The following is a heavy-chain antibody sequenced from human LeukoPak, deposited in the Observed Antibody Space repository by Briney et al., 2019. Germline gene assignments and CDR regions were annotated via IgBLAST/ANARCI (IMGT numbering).Heavy chain of an antibody. Sequence: GASVKVSCKASGGTFISYAISWVRQAPGQGLEWMGGIIPIFGTANYAQKFQGRVTITTDESTSTAYMELSSLRSEDTAVYYCAREARIAVAGPKNYYYYMDVWGKGTTVTVSS. CDR3: AREARIAVAGPKNYYYYMDV. V-gene: IGHV1-69*05. CDR1: GGTFISYA. CDR2: IIPIFGTA. J-gene: IGHJ6*03. D-gene: IGHD6-19*01.